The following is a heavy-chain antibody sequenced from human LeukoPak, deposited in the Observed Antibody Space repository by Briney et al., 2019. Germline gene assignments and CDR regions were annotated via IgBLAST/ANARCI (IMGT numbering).Heavy chain of an antibody. CDR1: GGSISSYY. D-gene: IGHD2-15*01. CDR2: IYYSGST. CDR3: ARDARYCSGGSCYPGWFDT. Sequence: SETLSLTCTVSGGSISSYYWSWIRQPPGKGLEWIGYIYYSGSTNYNPSLKSRVTISLDTSKKQFSLKLNSVTAADTAVYYCARDARYCSGGSCYPGWFDTWGQGTLVTVS. V-gene: IGHV4-59*01. J-gene: IGHJ5*02.